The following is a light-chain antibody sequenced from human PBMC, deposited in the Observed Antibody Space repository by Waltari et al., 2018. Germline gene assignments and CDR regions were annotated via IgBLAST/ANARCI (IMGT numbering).Light chain of an antibody. V-gene: IGLV2-14*03. J-gene: IGLJ3*02. CDR3: TSYTSAASWV. Sequence: QSALTQPASVSGSPGQSITIPCTGTSSDVGGYNYVCWFQQHPGRAPKLRSYDVSNRPSGVSTRFSGSKSANTASLTISGLQTEDEADYYCTSYTSAASWVFGAGTKLTVV. CDR2: DVS. CDR1: SSDVGGYNY.